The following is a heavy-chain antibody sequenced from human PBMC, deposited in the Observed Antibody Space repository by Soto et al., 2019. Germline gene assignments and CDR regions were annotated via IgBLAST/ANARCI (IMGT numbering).Heavy chain of an antibody. J-gene: IGHJ2*01. CDR1: GFTFSDYY. D-gene: IGHD2-15*01. CDR3: ARLGTPDIVVVVAATGSAWYFDL. CDR2: ISSSGSTI. Sequence: GGSLRLSCAASGFTFSDYYMSWIRQAPGKGLEWVSYISSSGSTIYYADSVKGRFTISRDNAKNSLYLQMNSLRAEDTAVYYCARLGTPDIVVVVAATGSAWYFDLWGRGTLVTVSS. V-gene: IGHV3-11*01.